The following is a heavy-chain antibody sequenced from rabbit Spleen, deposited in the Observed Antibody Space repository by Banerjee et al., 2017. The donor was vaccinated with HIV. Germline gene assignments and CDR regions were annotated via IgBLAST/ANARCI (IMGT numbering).Heavy chain of an antibody. CDR3: ARDSAGREDFNL. D-gene: IGHD4-1*01. CDR2: IEGGSSTFS. Sequence: QSLEESGGDLVKPGASLTLTCTASGVSFSSNHYMCWVRQAPGKGLEWIACIEGGSSTFSYFASWAKGRFTCSKASSTTVTLQMTSLTAADTATYFCARDSAGREDFNLWGQGTLVTVS. CDR1: GVSFSSNHY. V-gene: IGHV1S40*01. J-gene: IGHJ4*01.